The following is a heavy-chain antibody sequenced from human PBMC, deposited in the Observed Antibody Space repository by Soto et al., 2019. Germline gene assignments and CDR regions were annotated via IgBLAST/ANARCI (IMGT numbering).Heavy chain of an antibody. J-gene: IGHJ4*02. V-gene: IGHV3-53*01. D-gene: IGHD3-10*01. Sequence: VQLVESGGGLIQAGGSRRLSCRVSGFSVSTNYMAWVRQVPGKGLEWAAVIYSSGQTYYPDAVQGRFTISRDNSNNKVYLQMSSLSVEDTGVYSCARIYGSGVVDFWGQGSLITVSS. CDR2: IYSSGQT. CDR1: GFSVSTNY. CDR3: ARIYGSGVVDF.